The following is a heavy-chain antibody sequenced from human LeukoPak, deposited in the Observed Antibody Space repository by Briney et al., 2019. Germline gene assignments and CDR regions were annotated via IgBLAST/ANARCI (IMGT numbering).Heavy chain of an antibody. J-gene: IGHJ4*02. CDR1: GGSIISSSYY. V-gene: IGHV4-39*01. D-gene: IGHD2-2*01. CDR2: IYYSGST. CDR3: ARPQVVVEPADFDY. Sequence: SETLSLTCTVSGGSIISSSYYWGCIRQSPGKGLEWIGSIYYSGSTYYNPSLKSRVTIPVDTSKNQFSLKLSTANAQITAAYYYARPQVVVEPADFDYWGQGTLVTVSS.